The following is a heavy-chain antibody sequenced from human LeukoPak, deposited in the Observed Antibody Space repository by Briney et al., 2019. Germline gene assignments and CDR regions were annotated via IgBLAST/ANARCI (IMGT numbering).Heavy chain of an antibody. J-gene: IGHJ4*02. V-gene: IGHV1-2*02. Sequence: ASVKVSCKASGYTFSDYYIHWVRQAPGQGLEWMGWINPNSGGTNYAQKFQGRVTMTRGTSITTAYMELSRLRSDDTAVYYCARDRGGPGGYWGQGTLVTVSS. D-gene: IGHD1-14*01. CDR2: INPNSGGT. CDR1: GYTFSDYY. CDR3: ARDRGGPGGY.